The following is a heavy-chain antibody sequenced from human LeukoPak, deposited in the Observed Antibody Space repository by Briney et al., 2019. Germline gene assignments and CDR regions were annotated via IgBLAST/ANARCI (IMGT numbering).Heavy chain of an antibody. V-gene: IGHV1-2*02. Sequence: ASVKVSCKASGYTFTGYYMHWVRQAPGQGLEWMGWINPNSGGTNYAQKFQGRVIMTRDTSISTAYMELSRLRSDDTAVYYCARGLARTGTTDYWGQGTLVTVSS. CDR3: ARGLARTGTTDY. J-gene: IGHJ4*02. D-gene: IGHD1-1*01. CDR1: GYTFTGYY. CDR2: INPNSGGT.